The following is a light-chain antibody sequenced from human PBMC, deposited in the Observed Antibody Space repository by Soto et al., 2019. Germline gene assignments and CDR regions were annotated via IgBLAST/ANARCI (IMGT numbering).Light chain of an antibody. CDR3: AAWDDSLNDYV. Sequence: QSVLTQPPSASGTPGQRVTISCSGSSSNIGSNTVNWYKHLPGTAPKLLIYRNNERPSGVPDRFSGSKSGTSASLAISGLQSEDEADYYCAAWDDSLNDYVFGTGTKVTVL. CDR2: RNN. CDR1: SSNIGSNT. V-gene: IGLV1-44*01. J-gene: IGLJ1*01.